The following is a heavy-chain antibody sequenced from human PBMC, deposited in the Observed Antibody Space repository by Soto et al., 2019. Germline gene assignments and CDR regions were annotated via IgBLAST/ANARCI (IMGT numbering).Heavy chain of an antibody. J-gene: IGHJ6*03. V-gene: IGHV4-34*01. D-gene: IGHD3-16*02. CDR2: KEHGGST. Sequence: SETLSLTCAVYGGAFSGYYWTWVRQTPGKGLEWIGEKEHGGSTTYNPSLQSRVSISLDLVRKQVSLQLPSVTAAASATYYCARGHIVSSNFYFMEVWGKGTTVTVSS. CDR1: GGAFSGYY. CDR3: ARGHIVSSNFYFMEV.